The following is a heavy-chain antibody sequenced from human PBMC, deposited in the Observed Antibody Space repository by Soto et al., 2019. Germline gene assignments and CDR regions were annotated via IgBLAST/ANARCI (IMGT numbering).Heavy chain of an antibody. Sequence: QVQLVESGGGVVQPGRSLRLSCAASGFTFSPYTMHWVRQAPGKGLEWVAVISYDGNDKLYADSVKGRFTISRDISKNTLYLQMNSLRAEDTAVYYCARGGGFCGGDCYKGGIDYWGQGTLVTVSS. V-gene: IGHV3-30-3*01. CDR2: ISYDGNDK. J-gene: IGHJ4*02. CDR3: ARGGGFCGGDCYKGGIDY. D-gene: IGHD2-21*02. CDR1: GFTFSPYT.